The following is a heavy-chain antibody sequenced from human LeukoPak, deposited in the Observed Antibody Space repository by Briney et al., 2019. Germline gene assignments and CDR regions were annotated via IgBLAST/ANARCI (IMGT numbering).Heavy chain of an antibody. CDR1: GFTFSSYS. V-gene: IGHV3-21*01. CDR2: ISSSSSYI. CDR3: ARDGCSSTSCYFH. Sequence: GRSLRLSCAASGFTFSSYSMNWVRQAPGKGLEWVSSISSSSSYIYYADSVKGRFTISRDNAKNSLYLQMNSLRAEDTAVYYCARDGCSSTSCYFHWGQGTLVTVSS. D-gene: IGHD2-2*01. J-gene: IGHJ4*02.